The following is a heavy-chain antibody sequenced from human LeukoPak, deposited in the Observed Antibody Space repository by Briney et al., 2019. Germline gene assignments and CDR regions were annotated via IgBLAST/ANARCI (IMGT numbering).Heavy chain of an antibody. Sequence: SETLSLTCAVSGGSISSGGYSWSWIRQPPGKGLEWIGYIYHSGSTYYNPSLKSRVSISVDRSKNQFSLKLSSVTAADTAVYYCARGEHYCSSTSCYFLDYWGQGTLVTVSS. J-gene: IGHJ4*02. CDR2: IYHSGST. D-gene: IGHD2-2*01. V-gene: IGHV4-30-2*01. CDR1: GGSISSGGYS. CDR3: ARGEHYCSSTSCYFLDY.